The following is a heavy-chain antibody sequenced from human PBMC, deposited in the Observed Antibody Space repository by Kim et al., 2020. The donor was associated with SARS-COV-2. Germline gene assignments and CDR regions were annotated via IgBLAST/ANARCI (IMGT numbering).Heavy chain of an antibody. CDR3: ATYCSSTSCYEDY. D-gene: IGHD2-2*01. Sequence: YADSVKGRFTISREHAKNSLYLQMNSLRAEDTAVYYCATYCSSTSCYEDYWGQETLVTVSS. V-gene: IGHV3-21*01. J-gene: IGHJ4*02.